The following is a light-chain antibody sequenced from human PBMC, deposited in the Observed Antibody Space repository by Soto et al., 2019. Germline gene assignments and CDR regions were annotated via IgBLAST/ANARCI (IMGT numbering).Light chain of an antibody. CDR1: TSDVGGYHF. CDR3: YSYTTTSTYV. CDR2: EVT. Sequence: QSALTQPASVSGSPGQSITLSCTGTTSDVGGYHFVSWYQQHPGKAPKLMIYEVTNRPSGVSDRFSGSKSGNTASLTISGLQAEDEADYYCYSYTTTSTYVFGSGTKVIVL. V-gene: IGLV2-14*01. J-gene: IGLJ1*01.